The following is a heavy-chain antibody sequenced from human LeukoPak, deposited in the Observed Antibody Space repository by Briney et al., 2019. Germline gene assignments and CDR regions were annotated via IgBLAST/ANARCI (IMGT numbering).Heavy chain of an antibody. CDR2: IIPIFGTA. V-gene: IGHV1-69*05. CDR3: ARDVIAAAGRGWFDP. J-gene: IGHJ5*02. CDR1: GGTFSSYA. D-gene: IGHD6-13*01. Sequence: SVKVSCKASGGTFSSYASSWVRQAPGQGLEWMGGIIPIFGTANYAQKFQGRVTITTDESTSTAYMELSSLRSEDTAVYYCARDVIAAAGRGWFDPWGQGTLVTVSS.